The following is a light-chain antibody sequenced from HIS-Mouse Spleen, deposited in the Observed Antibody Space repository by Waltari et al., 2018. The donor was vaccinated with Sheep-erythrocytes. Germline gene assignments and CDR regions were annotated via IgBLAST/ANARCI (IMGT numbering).Light chain of an antibody. CDR3: CSYAGSSTPWV. Sequence: QSALTQPASVSGSPGQSITISCTGTSSDVGSYNLVSWYQQHPGKAPKRRIYEGSKRPSGGSNRFSGSKSGNTASLTISGLQAEDEADYYCCSYAGSSTPWVFGGGTKLTVL. CDR2: EGS. J-gene: IGLJ3*02. V-gene: IGLV2-23*01. CDR1: SSDVGSYNL.